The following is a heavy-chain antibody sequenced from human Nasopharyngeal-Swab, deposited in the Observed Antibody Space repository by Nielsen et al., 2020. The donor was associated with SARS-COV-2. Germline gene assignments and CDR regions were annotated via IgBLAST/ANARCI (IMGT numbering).Heavy chain of an antibody. CDR2: ISGSQNTR. CDR1: GFDFTDYY. Sequence: GESLKISCAASGFDFTDYYMSWIRQAPGKGLEWISHISGSQNTRTYADSVKGRFAVSRDNTKKSLYLQMNSLRAEDSAVYYCVRGPMFYKSLTGFQNYYFDYWGQGTLVTVSS. D-gene: IGHD3-9*01. J-gene: IGHJ4*02. V-gene: IGHV3-11*04. CDR3: VRGPMFYKSLTGFQNYYFDY.